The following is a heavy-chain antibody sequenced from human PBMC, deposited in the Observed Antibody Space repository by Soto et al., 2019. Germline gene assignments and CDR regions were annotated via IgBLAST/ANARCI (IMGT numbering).Heavy chain of an antibody. Sequence: GPSVKVSCKASGYTFTSYGISWVRQAPGQGLEWMGWISAYNGNTNYAQKLQGRVTMTTDTSTSTAYMELRSLRSDDTAVYYCARDGSDFWSGYYTFDYWGQGTLVTVSS. D-gene: IGHD3-3*01. J-gene: IGHJ4*02. CDR1: GYTFTSYG. CDR2: ISAYNGNT. CDR3: ARDGSDFWSGYYTFDY. V-gene: IGHV1-18*01.